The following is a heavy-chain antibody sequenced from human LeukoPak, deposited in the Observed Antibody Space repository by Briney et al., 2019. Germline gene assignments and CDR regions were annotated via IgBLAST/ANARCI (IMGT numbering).Heavy chain of an antibody. Sequence: GESLKISCKGSGYSFTSYWIGWVRQMPGKGLEWMGIIYPGDSDARYSPSFQGQVTISVDKSISTAYLQWSSLKASDTAMYYCARRYCSSTSCYPNWFDPWGQGTLVTVSS. CDR2: IYPGDSDA. D-gene: IGHD2-2*01. J-gene: IGHJ5*02. CDR3: ARRYCSSTSCYPNWFDP. CDR1: GYSFTSYW. V-gene: IGHV5-51*01.